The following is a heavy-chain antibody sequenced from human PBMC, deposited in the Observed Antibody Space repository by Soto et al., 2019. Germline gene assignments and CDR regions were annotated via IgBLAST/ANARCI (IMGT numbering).Heavy chain of an antibody. Sequence: SETLSLTCAVYGGSFSGYYWSWIRQPPGKGLEWIGEINHSGSTNYNPSLKSRVTISVDTSKNQFSLKLSSVTAADTAVYYCARGRGGYNTVDYWGQGTLVTVYS. CDR1: GGSFSGYY. J-gene: IGHJ4*02. D-gene: IGHD5-18*01. CDR3: ARGRGGYNTVDY. CDR2: INHSGST. V-gene: IGHV4-34*01.